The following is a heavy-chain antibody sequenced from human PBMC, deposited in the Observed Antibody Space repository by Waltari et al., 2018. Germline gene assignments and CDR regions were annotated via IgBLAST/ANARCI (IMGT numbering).Heavy chain of an antibody. CDR2: LNNGGDYK. CDR1: GFGFDEYS. CDR3: ARGKAFDP. V-gene: IGHV3-21*01. J-gene: IGHJ5*02. Sequence: VRLVGSGGGRVEPGESLGLSCVGSGFGFDEYSMNWARQAPGKGLEWVSSLNNGGDYKGYADSVEGRFTISRDNDKKTLYLQMNDLRVDDTAIYYCARGKAFDPWGQGTRVNVSS.